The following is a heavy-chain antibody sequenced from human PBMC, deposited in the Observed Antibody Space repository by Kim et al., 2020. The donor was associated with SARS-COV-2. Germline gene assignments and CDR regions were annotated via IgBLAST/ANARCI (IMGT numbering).Heavy chain of an antibody. CDR2: ISAYNGNT. V-gene: IGHV1-18*04. J-gene: IGHJ6*02. D-gene: IGHD6-13*01. Sequence: ASVKVSCKASGYTFISNGISWVRQAPGQGLEWMGWISAYNGNTKFAQKLQGRVTMTTDTSTSTAYMELRSLRSDDTAVYYCARDGTYSSSWHVYYYYGMDVWGQGTTVTVSS. CDR3: ARDGTYSSSWHVYYYYGMDV. CDR1: GYTFISNG.